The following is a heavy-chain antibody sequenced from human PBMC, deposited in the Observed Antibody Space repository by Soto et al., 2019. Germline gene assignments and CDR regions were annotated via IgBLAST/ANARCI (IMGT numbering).Heavy chain of an antibody. D-gene: IGHD6-6*01. CDR2: ISGSGGST. Sequence: GGSLRLSCAASGSTFSSYAMSWVRQAPGKGLEWVSAISGSGGSTYYADSVKGRFTISRDNSKNTLYLQMNSLRAEDTAVYYCARDRGDSSSSPLYYYYYYGMDVWGQGTTVTVS. J-gene: IGHJ6*02. CDR1: GSTFSSYA. V-gene: IGHV3-23*01. CDR3: ARDRGDSSSSPLYYYYYYGMDV.